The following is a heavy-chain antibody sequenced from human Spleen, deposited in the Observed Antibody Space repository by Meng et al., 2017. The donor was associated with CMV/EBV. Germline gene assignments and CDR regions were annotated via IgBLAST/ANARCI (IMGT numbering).Heavy chain of an antibody. Sequence: GESLKISCAASGFTFSSYAMSWVRQAPGKGLEWVSAISGSGGTTYYADSVKGRFTISRDNSKNTLYLQMNSLRAEDTAVYYCARGREGDYYDSSGYYYWGQGTLVTVSS. J-gene: IGHJ4*02. D-gene: IGHD3-22*01. CDR3: ARGREGDYYDSSGYYY. V-gene: IGHV3-23*01. CDR2: ISGSGGTT. CDR1: GFTFSSYA.